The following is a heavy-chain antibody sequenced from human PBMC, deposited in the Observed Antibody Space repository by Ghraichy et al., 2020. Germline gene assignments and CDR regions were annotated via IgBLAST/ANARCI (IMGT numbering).Heavy chain of an antibody. Sequence: GGSLRLSCAASGFTFSSSAMTWVRQAPGKGLEWVSTIGGSGGSTYYADSVKGRFTISRDNSKNTLYLQMNSLRADDTAVYYCAKEVPVVRADDAFDIWGQGTMVTVSS. CDR3: AKEVPVVRADDAFDI. V-gene: IGHV3-23*01. D-gene: IGHD4-23*01. CDR1: GFTFSSSA. CDR2: IGGSGGST. J-gene: IGHJ3*02.